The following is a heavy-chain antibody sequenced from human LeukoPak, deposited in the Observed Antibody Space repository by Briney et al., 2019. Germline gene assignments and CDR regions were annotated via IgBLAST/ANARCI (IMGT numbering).Heavy chain of an antibody. J-gene: IGHJ5*02. V-gene: IGHV4-59*01. CDR1: GGSISSYY. D-gene: IGHD2-15*01. CDR3: ARVVAVVAGGEWFDP. CDR2: IYYSGST. Sequence: PSETLSLTCTVSGGSISSYYWSWIRQPPGKGLEWIGYIYYSGSTNYNPSLKSRVTISVDTSKNQFSLKLSSVTAADTAVYYCARVVAVVAGGEWFDPWGQGTLVTVSS.